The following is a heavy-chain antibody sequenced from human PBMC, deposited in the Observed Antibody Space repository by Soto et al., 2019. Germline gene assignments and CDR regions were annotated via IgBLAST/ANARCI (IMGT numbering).Heavy chain of an antibody. CDR2: VIPIFGTA. CDR3: ARAGVADTAMVETPGRYFDL. D-gene: IGHD5-18*01. V-gene: IGHV1-69*01. CDR1: GGTFSSYA. J-gene: IGHJ2*01. Sequence: QVQLVQSGAEVKKPGSSVKVSCKASGGTFSSYAISWVRQAPGQGLEWMGGVIPIFGTANYAQKFQGRVTITADESTSTAYMELSSLRSEDTAVYYCARAGVADTAMVETPGRYFDLWGRGTLVTVSS.